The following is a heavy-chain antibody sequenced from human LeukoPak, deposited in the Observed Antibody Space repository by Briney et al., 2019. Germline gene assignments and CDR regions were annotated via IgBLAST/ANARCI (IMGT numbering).Heavy chain of an antibody. D-gene: IGHD3-16*01. CDR2: INHSGST. V-gene: IGHV4-34*01. J-gene: IGHJ4*02. CDR1: GGSFSGYY. CDR3: AREGSSGRVAEAFDY. Sequence: SETLSLTCAVYGGSFSGYYWSWIRQPPGKGLEWIGEINHSGSTNYNPSLKSRVTISVDTSKNQFSLKLSFVTAADTAVYYCAREGSSGRVAEAFDYWGQGTLVTVSS.